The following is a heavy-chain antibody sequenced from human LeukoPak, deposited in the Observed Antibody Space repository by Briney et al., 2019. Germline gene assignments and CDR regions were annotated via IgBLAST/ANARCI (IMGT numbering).Heavy chain of an antibody. D-gene: IGHD3-10*01. CDR2: ISYDGSNK. CDR3: ARDSTLWFGEGYFDY. CDR1: GFTFSSYA. J-gene: IGHJ4*02. Sequence: PGRSLRLSCAASGFTFSSYAMHWVRQAPGKGLGWVAVISYDGSNKYYADSVKGRFTISRDNSKNTLYLQMNSLRAEDTAVYYCARDSTLWFGEGYFDYWGQGTLVTVSS. V-gene: IGHV3-30*04.